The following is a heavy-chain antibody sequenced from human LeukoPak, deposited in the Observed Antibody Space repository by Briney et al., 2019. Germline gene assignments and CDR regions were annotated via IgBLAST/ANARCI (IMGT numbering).Heavy chain of an antibody. V-gene: IGHV6-1*01. CDR1: GDSVSSNSVT. J-gene: IGHJ5*02. CDR3: ARRLTQYDCFDP. Sequence: SQTLSLTCAISGDSVSSNSVTWNWIRQSPSRGLEWLGRTYYRSTWYNDYAVSVRGRITVNPDTSKNQFSLELYSVTPEDTAVYYCARRLTQYDCFDPWGQGILVTVSS. CDR2: TYYRSTWYN. D-gene: IGHD2-2*01.